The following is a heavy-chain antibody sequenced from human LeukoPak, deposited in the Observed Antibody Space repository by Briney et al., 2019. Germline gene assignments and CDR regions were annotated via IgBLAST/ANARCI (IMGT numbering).Heavy chain of an antibody. J-gene: IGHJ4*02. Sequence: GASVKVSCKASGGSFSRDGISWVRQAPGQGLEWMGGIIPIFGTANYAQKFQGRVTITADESTSTAYMELSSLRSEDTAVYYCARGIVGATSAYDYWGQGTLVTVSS. D-gene: IGHD1-26*01. CDR2: IIPIFGTA. V-gene: IGHV1-69*13. CDR1: GGSFSRDG. CDR3: ARGIVGATSAYDY.